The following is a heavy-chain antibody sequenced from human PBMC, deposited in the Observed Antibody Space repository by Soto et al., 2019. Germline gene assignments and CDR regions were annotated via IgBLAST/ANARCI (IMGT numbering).Heavy chain of an antibody. CDR2: ISSSSSTI. J-gene: IGHJ5*02. CDR3: ARYERHQVSDWFDP. Sequence: GGYLRLSCAASGFTFSSYSMNWVRQAPGKGLEWVSYISSSSSTIYYADSVKGRFTISRDNAKNSLYLQMNSLRAEDTAVYYCARYERHQVSDWFDPWGQGTLVTVSS. V-gene: IGHV3-48*01. D-gene: IGHD2-2*01. CDR1: GFTFSSYS.